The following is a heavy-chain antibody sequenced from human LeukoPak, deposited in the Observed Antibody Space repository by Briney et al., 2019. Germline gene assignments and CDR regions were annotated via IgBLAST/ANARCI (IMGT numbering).Heavy chain of an antibody. Sequence: GGSLRLSCAASGFTFSSYAMHWVRQAPGKGLEWVAVISYDGSNKYYADSVKGRFTISRDDSKNTLYLQMNSLRAEDTAIYYCAKGYYLGSGSYFDYWGQGTLVTVSS. CDR1: GFTFSSYA. V-gene: IGHV3-30-3*01. J-gene: IGHJ4*02. CDR2: ISYDGSNK. CDR3: AKGYYLGSGSYFDY. D-gene: IGHD3-10*01.